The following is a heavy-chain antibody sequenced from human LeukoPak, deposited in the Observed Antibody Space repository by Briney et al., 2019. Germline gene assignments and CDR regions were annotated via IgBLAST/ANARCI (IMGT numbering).Heavy chain of an antibody. Sequence: PSETLSLTCAVSGYSISSGYYWGWIRQPPGKGLEWIGSIYHSGSTYYNPSLKSRVTISVDTSKNQFSLKLSSVTAADTAVYYCARHADSNYLLDYWGQGTLVTVSS. V-gene: IGHV4-38-2*01. CDR1: GYSISSGYY. CDR2: IYHSGST. CDR3: ARHADSNYLLDY. J-gene: IGHJ4*02. D-gene: IGHD4-11*01.